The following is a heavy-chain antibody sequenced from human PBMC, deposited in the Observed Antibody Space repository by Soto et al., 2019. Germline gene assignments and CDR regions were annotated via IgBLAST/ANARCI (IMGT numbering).Heavy chain of an antibody. Sequence: SVKVSCKASGGTFSSYAISWVRQAPGQGLEWMGGIIPIFGTANYARKFQGRVTITADESTSTAYMELSSLRSEDTAVYYCATRPTVVRGVIPLSLGYWGQGTLVTVSS. CDR2: IIPIFGTA. V-gene: IGHV1-69*13. CDR1: GGTFSSYA. J-gene: IGHJ4*02. D-gene: IGHD3-10*01. CDR3: ATRPTVVRGVIPLSLGY.